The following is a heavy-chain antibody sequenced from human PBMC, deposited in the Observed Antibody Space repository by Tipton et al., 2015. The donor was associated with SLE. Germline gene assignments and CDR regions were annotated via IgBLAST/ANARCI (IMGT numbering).Heavy chain of an antibody. V-gene: IGHV3-21*04. CDR3: ATYDSEPHDAFDI. D-gene: IGHD3-22*01. CDR2: ISSSGSYP. J-gene: IGHJ3*02. Sequence: SLRLSCAASGFTVSSNYMSWVRQAPGKGLEWVSSISSSGSYPYYADSLQGRFTISRGNAEKSLYLQMSSLRAEDTAVYYCATYDSEPHDAFDIWGQGTMVTVSS. CDR1: GFTVSSNY.